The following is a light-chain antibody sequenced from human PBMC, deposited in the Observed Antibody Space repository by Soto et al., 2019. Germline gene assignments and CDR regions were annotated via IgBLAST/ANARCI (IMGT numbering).Light chain of an antibody. J-gene: IGKJ1*01. V-gene: IGKV3-15*01. Sequence: EIVMTQSPATLSVSPGERATLSCRASQSVSSNLAWYQQKPGQAPRLLIYGASTRATGIPARFSVSGSGTEFTRTISSLQSEDFAVYYCQQYNNWPAWTFGQGTKVEIK. CDR1: QSVSSN. CDR3: QQYNNWPAWT. CDR2: GAS.